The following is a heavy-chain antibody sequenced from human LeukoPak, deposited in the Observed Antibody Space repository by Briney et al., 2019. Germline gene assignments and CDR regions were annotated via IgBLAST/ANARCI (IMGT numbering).Heavy chain of an antibody. CDR3: ASDIAAYLG. CDR2: IYHSGST. V-gene: IGHV4-38-2*02. D-gene: IGHD6-25*01. Sequence: SETLSLACTVSGYSISSGYYWGWIRQPPGKGLEWIGSIYHSGSTNYNPSLKSRVTISVDTSKNQFSLKLSSVTAADTAVYYCASDIAAYLGWGQGTLVTVSS. J-gene: IGHJ4*02. CDR1: GYSISSGYY.